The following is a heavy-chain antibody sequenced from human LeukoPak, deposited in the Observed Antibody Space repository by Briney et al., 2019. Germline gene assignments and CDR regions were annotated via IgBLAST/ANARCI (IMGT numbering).Heavy chain of an antibody. V-gene: IGHV4-4*09. CDR2: IHSSGYT. Sequence: SSETLSLTCAVSGGPFRGDHWSWIRQPPGQGLEWISYIHSSGYTNYNPSLKSRVTISVDTSNNQFSLKVTSVTAADTAMYYCTKRQGPTSGSYDYFDPWGQGALVTVSS. J-gene: IGHJ5*02. D-gene: IGHD1-26*01. CDR3: TKRQGPTSGSYDYFDP. CDR1: GGPFRGDH.